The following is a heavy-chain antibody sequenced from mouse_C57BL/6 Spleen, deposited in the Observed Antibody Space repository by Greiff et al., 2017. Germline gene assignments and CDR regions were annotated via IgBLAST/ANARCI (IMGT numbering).Heavy chain of an antibody. Sequence: QVQLQQPGAELVKPGASVKMSCKASGYTFTSYWITWVKQRPGQGLEWIGDIYPGSGSTNYNEKFKSKATLTVDTSSSTAYMQLSSLTSEDSAVSYCARSGDYHGDFDYWGQGTTLTVSS. CDR2: IYPGSGST. CDR1: GYTFTSYW. J-gene: IGHJ2*01. CDR3: ARSGDYHGDFDY. V-gene: IGHV1-55*01. D-gene: IGHD1-1*01.